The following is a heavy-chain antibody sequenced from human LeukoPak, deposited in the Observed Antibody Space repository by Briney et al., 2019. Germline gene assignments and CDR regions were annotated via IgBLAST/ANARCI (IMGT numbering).Heavy chain of an antibody. V-gene: IGHV4-4*02. Sequence: PSETLSLTCAVSGGSISSSNWWSWVRQPPGQGLEWIGEIYHSGSTNYNPSLKSRVTISVDTSKNQFSLKLSSVTAADTAVYYCHFYGSGSPPSADYYFDYWGQGTLVTVSS. J-gene: IGHJ4*02. CDR2: IYHSGST. CDR3: HFYGSGSPPSADYYFDY. D-gene: IGHD3-10*01. CDR1: GGSISSSNW.